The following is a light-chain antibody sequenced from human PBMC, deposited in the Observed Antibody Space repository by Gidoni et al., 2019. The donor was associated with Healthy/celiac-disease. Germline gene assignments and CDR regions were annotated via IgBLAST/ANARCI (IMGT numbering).Light chain of an antibody. J-gene: IGKJ1*01. CDR2: AAS. CDR1: QSLSSY. V-gene: IGKV1-39*01. Sequence: DIQMTQSPSSLSASVGDRVTITCRASQSLSSYLNWYQQKPGKAPKLLIYAASSLQSGVPSRFSGSGSGTDFTLTISSLQPEDFATYYCQQSYSTRWXLXQGTKVEIK. CDR3: QQSYSTRWX.